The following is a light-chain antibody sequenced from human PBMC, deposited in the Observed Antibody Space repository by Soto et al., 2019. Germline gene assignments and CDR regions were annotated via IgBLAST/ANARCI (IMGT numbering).Light chain of an antibody. V-gene: IGLV2-14*03. Sequence: QSALTQPASVSGSPGQSITLSCTVTSSDVGAYNYVSWYQHHPGKVPKLLIYDVNMRPPGISNRFSGSKSGNTASLTISGIQAEDEGYYYCGSYTNSITLVFGGGTKVTVL. CDR1: SSDVGAYNY. CDR2: DVN. CDR3: GSYTNSITLV. J-gene: IGLJ2*01.